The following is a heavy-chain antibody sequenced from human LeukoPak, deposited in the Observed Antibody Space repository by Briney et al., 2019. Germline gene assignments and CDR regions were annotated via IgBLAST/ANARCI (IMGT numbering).Heavy chain of an antibody. Sequence: GASVKVSCTAYGYTLCELSIYWVRQAPGKGLEWMGGFDPENGERVYEQKFQGRVTMAEDSTTDTAYMEMSGLKWEDTAFYYCAIIWSETLSNWGQGTLVTVSS. D-gene: IGHD3/OR15-3a*01. CDR1: GYTLCELS. CDR3: AIIWSETLSN. V-gene: IGHV1-24*01. J-gene: IGHJ4*02. CDR2: FDPENGER.